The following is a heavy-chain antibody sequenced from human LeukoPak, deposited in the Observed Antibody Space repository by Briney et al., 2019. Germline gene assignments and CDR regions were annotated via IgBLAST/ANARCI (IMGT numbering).Heavy chain of an antibody. V-gene: IGHV3-11*06. CDR3: ARDFSSSLDF. CDR1: GFTFSDYY. CDR2: ISSSSSYT. Sequence: GGSLRLSCAASGFTFSDYYMSWIRQAPGKGLEWVSYISSSSSYTNYVDSVKGRFTISRDNAKNSLYLQMNSLRAEDTAVYYCARDFSSSLDFWGQGTLVTVSS. J-gene: IGHJ4*02. D-gene: IGHD6-13*01.